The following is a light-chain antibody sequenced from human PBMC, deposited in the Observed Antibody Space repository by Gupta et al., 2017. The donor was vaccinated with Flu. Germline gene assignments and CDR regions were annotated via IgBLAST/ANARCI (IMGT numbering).Light chain of an antibody. J-gene: IGLJ1*01. V-gene: IGLV1-40*01. Sequence: QSALTQPPSVSGAPGQRVTISCAGRNSNIGAGYDVHWYQHLPGTAPKVLIHGDTNRPSGVPDRFSGSKSGTSASLAITGLQAEDEADYYCQSYDSSLSGYVFGTGTKVTVL. CDR2: GDT. CDR1: NSNIGAGYD. CDR3: QSYDSSLSGYV.